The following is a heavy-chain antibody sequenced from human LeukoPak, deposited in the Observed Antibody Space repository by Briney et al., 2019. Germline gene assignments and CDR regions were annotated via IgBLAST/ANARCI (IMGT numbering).Heavy chain of an antibody. V-gene: IGHV1-24*01. CDR3: ARFRLWGGGDCYFDY. Sequence: ASVKVSCKVSGNTFTDLSMNWVRQAPGKGLEWMGGFDPEDVETIYAQKFQGRVTMTEDTSTETAYMELTSLRPEDTAVYYCARFRLWGGGDCYFDYWGQGTLVTVSS. CDR1: GNTFTDLS. J-gene: IGHJ4*02. CDR2: FDPEDVET. D-gene: IGHD2-21*02.